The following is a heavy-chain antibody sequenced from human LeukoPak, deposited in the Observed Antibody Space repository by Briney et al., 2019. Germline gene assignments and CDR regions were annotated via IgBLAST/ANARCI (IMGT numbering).Heavy chain of an antibody. CDR1: GFSFSSYT. D-gene: IGHD6-13*01. Sequence: GGSLRLSCAASGFSFSSYTMNWVRLAPGMGLEWVSSIIGTSEMHYADSVKGRFTVSRDNDKNSLFLQLYSLSVEDTAVYYWTRVIIVALGTGPFDIWGQGTVVTVSS. CDR2: IIGTSEM. V-gene: IGHV3-21*06. CDR3: TRVIIVALGTGPFDI. J-gene: IGHJ3*02.